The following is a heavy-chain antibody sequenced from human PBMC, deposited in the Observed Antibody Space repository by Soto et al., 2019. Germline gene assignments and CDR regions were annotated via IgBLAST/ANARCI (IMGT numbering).Heavy chain of an antibody. CDR3: GMTTVTTFYAFDI. V-gene: IGHV4-34*01. CDR1: CGSFSGYY. CDR2: INHSGST. Sequence: PSQTLSLTWAVYCGSFSGYYWSRIRQPPGKGLEWIGEINHSGSTNYNPSLKSRVTISVDTSKNQFSLKLSSVTAADTAVYYCGMTTVTTFYAFDIWGQGTMVTVSS. D-gene: IGHD4-17*01. J-gene: IGHJ3*02.